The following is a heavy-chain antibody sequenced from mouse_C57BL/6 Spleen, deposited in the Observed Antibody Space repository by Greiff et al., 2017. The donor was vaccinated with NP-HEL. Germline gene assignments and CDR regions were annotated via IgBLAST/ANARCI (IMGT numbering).Heavy chain of an antibody. CDR2: IHPNSGST. Sequence: QVQLQQSGAELVKPGASVKLSCKASGYTFTSYWMHWVKQRPGQGLEWIGMIHPNSGSTNYNEKFKSKATLTVDKSSSTAYMQLSSLTSEDSAVYYCARREGHYSNFYYAMDYWGQGTSVTVSS. D-gene: IGHD2-5*01. V-gene: IGHV1-64*01. CDR3: ARREGHYSNFYYAMDY. J-gene: IGHJ4*01. CDR1: GYTFTSYW.